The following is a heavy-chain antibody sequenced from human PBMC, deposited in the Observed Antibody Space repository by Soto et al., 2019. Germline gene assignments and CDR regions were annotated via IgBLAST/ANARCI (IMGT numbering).Heavy chain of an antibody. Sequence: ASVKVSCKASGFTFTSSAVQWVRQARGQRLEWIGWIVVGSGNTNYAQKFQERVTITRDMSTSTAYMELSSLRSEDTAVYYCAADIAAAVTTNWFDPWGQGTLVTVSS. D-gene: IGHD6-13*01. CDR2: IVVGSGNT. J-gene: IGHJ5*02. V-gene: IGHV1-58*01. CDR1: GFTFTSSA. CDR3: AADIAAAVTTNWFDP.